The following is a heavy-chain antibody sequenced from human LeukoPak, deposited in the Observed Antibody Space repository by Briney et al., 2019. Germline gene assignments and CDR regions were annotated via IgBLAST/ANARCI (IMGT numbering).Heavy chain of an antibody. CDR1: GDSVSSYF. Sequence: SETLSLTCTVSGDSVSSYFWSWIRQPPGKGLEWIGHIYYSGSTNYNPSLKSRVTISVDTSENQSSLKLNSVTAADTAVYYCARRGSSWSTIDYWGQGTLVTVAS. D-gene: IGHD6-13*01. V-gene: IGHV4-59*08. J-gene: IGHJ4*02. CDR3: ARRGSSWSTIDY. CDR2: IYYSGST.